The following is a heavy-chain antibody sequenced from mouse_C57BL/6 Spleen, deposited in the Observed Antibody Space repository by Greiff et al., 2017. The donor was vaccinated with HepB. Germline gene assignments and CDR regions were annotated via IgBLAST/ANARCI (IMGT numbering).Heavy chain of an antibody. V-gene: IGHV1-18*01. J-gene: IGHJ2*01. CDR1: GYTFTDYN. Sequence: VQLQQSGPELVKPGASVKIPCKASGYTFTDYNMDWVKQSHGKSLEWIGDINPNNGGTIYNQKFKGKATLSVDKSSSTAYMELRSLTSEDTAVYYCARGLLRQFYFDYWGQGTTLTVSS. CDR2: INPNNGGT. CDR3: ARGLLRQFYFDY. D-gene: IGHD2-3*01.